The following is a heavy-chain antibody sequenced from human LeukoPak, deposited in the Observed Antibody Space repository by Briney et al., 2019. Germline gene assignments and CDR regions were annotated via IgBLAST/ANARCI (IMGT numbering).Heavy chain of an antibody. CDR3: ARDSSGRYYFDH. V-gene: IGHV4-31*03. J-gene: IGHJ4*02. D-gene: IGHD3-22*01. CDR2: IYYRART. CDR1: GDSITSGGFY. Sequence: LSQTLSLTCTVSGDSITSGGFYWSWIRQHPGRGLEWIGYIYYRARTYYNPSLKSRVIVSLDTSKNQFSLNLRSVTAADTAVYYCARDSSGRYYFDHWGRGILVTVSS.